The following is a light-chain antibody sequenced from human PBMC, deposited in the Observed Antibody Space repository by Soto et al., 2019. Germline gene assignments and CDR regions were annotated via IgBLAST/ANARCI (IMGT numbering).Light chain of an antibody. CDR1: QSISSY. J-gene: IGKJ4*01. V-gene: IGKV1-39*01. CDR3: QQSYSMPRT. CDR2: AAS. Sequence: DIQMTQSPSSLSASVGDRVTITFLASQSISSYLNWYQQKPGKAPKLLIYAASSLQSGVPSRFSGSGSGTDFTVTISSLQPEDFATYYCQQSYSMPRTFGGGTKVDIK.